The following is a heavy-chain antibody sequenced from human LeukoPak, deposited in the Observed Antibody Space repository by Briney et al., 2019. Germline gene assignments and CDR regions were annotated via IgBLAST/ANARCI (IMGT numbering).Heavy chain of an antibody. CDR1: GGSITSYY. J-gene: IGHJ4*02. D-gene: IGHD6-25*01. CDR2: IYYSGST. CDR3: ARRSYSSGFYYFDY. V-gene: IGHV4-59*08. Sequence: PSETLSLTCTVSGGSITSYYWSWIRQSPGKGLEWIGYIYYSGSTYYNPSLKSRVTISVDTSKNQFSLKLSSVTAADTAVYYCARRSYSSGFYYFDYWGQGTLVTVSS.